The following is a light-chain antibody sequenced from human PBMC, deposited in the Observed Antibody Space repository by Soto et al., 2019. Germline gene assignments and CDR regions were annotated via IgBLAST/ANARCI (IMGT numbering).Light chain of an antibody. CDR2: KNN. CDR3: QSYDNILSGPL. V-gene: IGLV1-40*01. CDR1: GSNVGASYD. J-gene: IGLJ3*02. Sequence: QSVLTQPPSVSGAPGQTITMSCTGSGSNVGASYDVHWYQVLPGAGPRLLIYKNNKRPSGVPDRFSGSKSGTSASLAITGLRAEDEADYYCQSYDNILSGPLFGGGTKLTVL.